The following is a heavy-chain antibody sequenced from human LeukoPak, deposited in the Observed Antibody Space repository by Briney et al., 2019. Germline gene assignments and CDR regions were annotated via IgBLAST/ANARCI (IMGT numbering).Heavy chain of an antibody. V-gene: IGHV3-43*02. Sequence: PGGSLRLSCAASGFTFDDYAMHWVRQAPGKGLDWVSLISGDGGSTYYADSVKGRFTISRDNSKNSLYLQMNSLRTEDTALYYYAKPEGSGDYFDYWGQGTPVTVSS. CDR2: ISGDGGST. CDR1: GFTFDDYA. D-gene: IGHD1-26*01. J-gene: IGHJ4*02. CDR3: AKPEGSGDYFDY.